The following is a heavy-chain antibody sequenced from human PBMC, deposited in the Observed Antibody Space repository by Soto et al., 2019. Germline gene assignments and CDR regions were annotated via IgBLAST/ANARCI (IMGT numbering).Heavy chain of an antibody. CDR3: ARGSFMVRGVIPVRYFDY. V-gene: IGHV4-34*01. CDR2: XXXXXXX. Sequence: PSXXLSLXCXVYGGSFSGYYWSWIRQPXGKXLXXXXXXXXXXXXXXXXXXXXXXTISVDTSKDQFSLKLSSVTAADTAVYYCARGSFMVRGVIPVRYFDYWGQGTLVTVSS. CDR1: GGSFSGYY. J-gene: IGHJ4*02. D-gene: IGHD3-10*01.